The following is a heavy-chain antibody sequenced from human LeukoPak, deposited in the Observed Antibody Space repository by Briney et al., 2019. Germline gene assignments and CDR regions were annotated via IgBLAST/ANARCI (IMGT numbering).Heavy chain of an antibody. CDR1: GGSFSGYY. V-gene: IGHV4-34*01. D-gene: IGHD3-3*01. Sequence: PSETLSLTCAVYGGSFSGYYWSWIRQPPGKGLEWIGEINHSGSTNYNPSLKSRVTISVDTSKNQFSLKLSSVTAAGTAVYYCARVWSNYYYYYMDVWGKGTTVTVSS. CDR2: INHSGST. CDR3: ARVWSNYYYYYMDV. J-gene: IGHJ6*03.